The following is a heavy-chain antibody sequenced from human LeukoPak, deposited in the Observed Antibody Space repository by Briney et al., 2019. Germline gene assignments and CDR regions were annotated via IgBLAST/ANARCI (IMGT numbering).Heavy chain of an antibody. CDR3: ARDPDSGSYYSPSYYYYMDV. J-gene: IGHJ6*03. CDR1: GYTFTSYG. D-gene: IGHD1-26*01. CDR2: ISAYNGNT. Sequence: ASVKVSCKASGYTFTSYGISWVRQAPGQGLERMGWISAYNGNTNYAQKLQGRVTMTTDTSTSTAYMELRSLRSDDTAVYYCARDPDSGSYYSPSYYYYMDVWGKGTTVTISS. V-gene: IGHV1-18*01.